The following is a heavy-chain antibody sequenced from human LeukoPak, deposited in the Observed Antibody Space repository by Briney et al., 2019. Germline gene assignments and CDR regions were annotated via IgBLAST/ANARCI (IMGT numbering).Heavy chain of an antibody. CDR3: ARVPGYCSSTSCYIYYGIDV. D-gene: IGHD2-2*01. J-gene: IGHJ6*02. CDR1: GGSFSGYY. CDR2: INHSGST. Sequence: PSETLSLTCAVYGGSFSGYYWSWIRQPPGKGLEWIGEINHSGSTNYNPSLKSRVTISVDTSKNQFSLKLSSVTAADTAVYYCARVPGYCSSTSCYIYYGIDVWGQGTTVTVSS. V-gene: IGHV4-34*01.